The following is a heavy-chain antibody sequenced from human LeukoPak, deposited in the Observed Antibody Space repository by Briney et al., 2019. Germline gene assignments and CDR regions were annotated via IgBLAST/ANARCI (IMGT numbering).Heavy chain of an antibody. CDR2: MNPNSGNT. J-gene: IGHJ4*02. D-gene: IGHD5-18*01. CDR3: ARGTDTAMVHDY. Sequence: ASVKVSCKASGYTFTSYDINWVRQATGQGLEWMGWMNPNSGNTGYAQKFQGRVTMTRNTSISTAYMELSSLRSEDTAVYYCARGTDTAMVHDYWGQGTLVTVSP. V-gene: IGHV1-8*01. CDR1: GYTFTSYD.